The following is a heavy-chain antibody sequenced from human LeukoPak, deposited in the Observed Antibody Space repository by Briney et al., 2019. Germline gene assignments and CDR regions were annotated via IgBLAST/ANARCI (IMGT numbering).Heavy chain of an antibody. Sequence: GGSLRLSCAASGLSFSTYWMSWVRQAPGKGLEWVANIKRDRSETYYVDSVKGRFTISRDNAKKSLYLQMNSLRAEDTAVFYCASFNFGSGSHDHWGQGTLVTVSS. J-gene: IGHJ4*02. D-gene: IGHD3-10*01. CDR1: GLSFSTYW. CDR2: IKRDRSET. V-gene: IGHV3-7*02. CDR3: ASFNFGSGSHDH.